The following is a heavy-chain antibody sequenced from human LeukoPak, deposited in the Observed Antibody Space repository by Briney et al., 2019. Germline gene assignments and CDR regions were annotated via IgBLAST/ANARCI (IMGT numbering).Heavy chain of an antibody. CDR1: GYTFTSYG. D-gene: IGHD6-19*01. J-gene: IGHJ6*02. CDR2: ISAYNGNT. Sequence: ASVKVSCKASGYTFTSYGISWVRQAPGQGLEWMGWISAYNGNTNYAQKLQGRVTMTTDTSTSTAYMELRSLRSDDTAVYYCAREYSSGWSSYYYGMDVWGQGTTVTVSS. CDR3: AREYSSGWSSYYYGMDV. V-gene: IGHV1-18*01.